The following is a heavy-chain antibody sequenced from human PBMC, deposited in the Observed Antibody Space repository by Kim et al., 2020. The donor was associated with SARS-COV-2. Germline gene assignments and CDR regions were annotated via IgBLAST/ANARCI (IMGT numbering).Heavy chain of an antibody. D-gene: IGHD3-10*01. V-gene: IGHV3-15*01. CDR3: GTGPPRHSGTYYGYYFDY. J-gene: IGHJ4*02. Sequence: RGRFTISRDDSNNTLYLQMNSLKIEDTAVYYCGTGPPRHSGTYYGYYFDYWGQGTVVTVSS.